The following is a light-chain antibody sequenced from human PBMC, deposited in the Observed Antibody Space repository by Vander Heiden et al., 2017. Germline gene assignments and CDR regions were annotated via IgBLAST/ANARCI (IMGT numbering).Light chain of an antibody. CDR1: NSNLGINA. CDR2: ADD. J-gene: IGLJ3*02. Sequence: QSVPTQPPSAPGTPGQRVSISCSGRNSNLGINAVNWYQHVPGTAPKLLIHADDERPSGVPDRFSASKSGTSASLTISGLQSEDEADYYCAAWDDDLDGPVFSGGTKLTVL. CDR3: AAWDDDLDGPV. V-gene: IGLV1-44*01.